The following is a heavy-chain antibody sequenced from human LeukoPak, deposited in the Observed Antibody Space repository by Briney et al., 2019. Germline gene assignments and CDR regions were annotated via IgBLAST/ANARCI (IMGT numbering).Heavy chain of an antibody. CDR2: INPNSGGT. CDR1: GYTFTGYY. Sequence: ASVKVSCKTSGYTFTGYYMHWLRQAPGQGLEWMGRINPNSGGTYYAQKSRSRVTMTRDTSISKAYMELASLISDDTAVYYCAGGVLHGGGNWFDPWGQGTLVTVSS. D-gene: IGHD3-16*01. J-gene: IGHJ5*02. CDR3: AGGVLHGGGNWFDP. V-gene: IGHV1-2*06.